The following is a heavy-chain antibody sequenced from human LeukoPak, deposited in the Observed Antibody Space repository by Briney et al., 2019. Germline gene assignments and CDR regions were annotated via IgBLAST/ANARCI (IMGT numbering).Heavy chain of an antibody. CDR1: GFTFSNYA. Sequence: WGSLRLPCSASGFTFSNYAMSLVRQAPGKGLEWVSTLSHNCGDTSYEDSVKWRFTISRDNSRDTLYLQMNSLRAEDAAVYYCAKVQYSDYGSGRPPFMDAWGQGTTVAISS. CDR3: AKVQYSDYGSGRPPFMDA. V-gene: IGHV3-23*01. D-gene: IGHD3-10*01. J-gene: IGHJ6*01. CDR2: LSHNCGDT.